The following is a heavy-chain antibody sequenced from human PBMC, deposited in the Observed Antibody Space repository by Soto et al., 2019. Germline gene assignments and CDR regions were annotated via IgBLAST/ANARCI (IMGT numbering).Heavy chain of an antibody. Sequence: VPLAESGGGVVQPGRSLRISCAASGFSFSNHGMQWVRQAPGKGLEWVAVISYDGNVKYYTDSVKGRFTISRDNSQSTLFLQMDSLRPEDAAVYYCAKDLKVSGGFHGSLNYYYGMDVWGQGTTVTVSS. J-gene: IGHJ6*02. CDR2: ISYDGNVK. CDR3: AKDLKVSGGFHGSLNYYYGMDV. V-gene: IGHV3-30*18. CDR1: GFSFSNHG. D-gene: IGHD3-10*01.